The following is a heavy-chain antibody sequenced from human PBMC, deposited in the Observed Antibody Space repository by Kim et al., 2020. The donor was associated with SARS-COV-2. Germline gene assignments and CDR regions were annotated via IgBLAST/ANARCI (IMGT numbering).Heavy chain of an antibody. CDR1: GFTFSNYV. D-gene: IGHD2-21*02. Sequence: GWSLRLSCAASGFTFSNYVMNWVRQAPGKGLEWVSLISGRGTSTHYADSVKGRLTVSRDNSKNTVYLQMNSLRVDDTAIYYCAKSHLTAGSTGFDPWGQ. CDR2: ISGRGTST. CDR3: AKSHLTAGSTGFDP. V-gene: IGHV3-23*01. J-gene: IGHJ5*02.